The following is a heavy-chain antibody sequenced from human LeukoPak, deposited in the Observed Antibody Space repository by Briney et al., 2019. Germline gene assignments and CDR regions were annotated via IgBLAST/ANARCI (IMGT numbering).Heavy chain of an antibody. CDR3: AKSGGYGLIDY. CDR1: GGSISSSSYY. V-gene: IGHV4-39*01. Sequence: SETLSLTCTVSGGSISSSSYYWGWIRQPPGKGLEWIGSIYYSGNTYHNPSLKSRVTISIDTSKNQFSLRLSSVTAADTAMYFCAKSGGYGLIDYWGQGTLVTVSS. J-gene: IGHJ4*02. CDR2: IYYSGNT. D-gene: IGHD1-26*01.